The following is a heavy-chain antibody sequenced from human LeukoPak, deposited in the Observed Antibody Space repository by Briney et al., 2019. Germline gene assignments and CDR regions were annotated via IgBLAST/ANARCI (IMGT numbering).Heavy chain of an antibody. CDR1: GFTFSYDG. CDR3: AKDSYDDSGWAFDI. V-gene: IGHV3-30*18. J-gene: IGHJ3*02. CDR2: ISYDRSNT. Sequence: PGRSQRLSWAAAGFTFSYDGRHGVREAAGRGVWWGAVISYDRSNTYYADSVKGRFTISRDNSKNTLYLQMNSLRAEDTAVYYCAKDSYDDSGWAFDIWGQGTMVTVSS. D-gene: IGHD3-22*01.